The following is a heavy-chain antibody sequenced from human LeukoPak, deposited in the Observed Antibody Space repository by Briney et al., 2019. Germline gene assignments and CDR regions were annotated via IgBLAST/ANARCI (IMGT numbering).Heavy chain of an antibody. J-gene: IGHJ4*02. CDR1: GFTFSSYA. CDR3: ARDLGYCTNGVCHTRFDY. V-gene: IGHV3-23*01. CDR2: ISGSGTTT. D-gene: IGHD2-8*01. Sequence: GGSLRLSCAASGFTFSSYAMSWVRQAPGKGLEWISAISGSGTTTYYADSVKGLFTISRDNSKNTLYLQMNSLRAEDTAVYYCARDLGYCTNGVCHTRFDYWGQGTLVAVSS.